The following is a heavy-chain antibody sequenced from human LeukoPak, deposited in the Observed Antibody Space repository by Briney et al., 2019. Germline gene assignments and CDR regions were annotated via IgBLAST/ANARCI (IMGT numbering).Heavy chain of an antibody. CDR1: GFTFSGSA. CDR3: TIRFDDILTGYPTAGE. V-gene: IGHV3-73*01. D-gene: IGHD3-9*01. Sequence: GGSLRLSCAASGFTFSGSAMHWVRQASGKGLEWVGRIRSKANSYATAYAASVKGRFTISRDDSKNTAYLQMNSLKTEDTAVYYCTIRFDDILTGYPTAGEWGQGTLVTVSS. CDR2: IRSKANSYAT. J-gene: IGHJ4*02.